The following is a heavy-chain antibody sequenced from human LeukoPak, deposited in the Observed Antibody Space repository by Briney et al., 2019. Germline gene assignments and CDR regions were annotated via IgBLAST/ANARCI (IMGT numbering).Heavy chain of an antibody. D-gene: IGHD3-3*01. J-gene: IGHJ4*02. V-gene: IGHV3-30*02. CDR2: IKYDGSRT. Sequence: GGSLRLSCVVSGMTFDRHGMHWVRQPPGKGLEWLAFIKYDGSRTDYEDSVQGRSTVSRDNSKNTLYLEMNSLRAEDTAIYYCVKDTIFTVDPFDYWGQGTLVTVSS. CDR3: VKDTIFTVDPFDY. CDR1: GMTFDRHG.